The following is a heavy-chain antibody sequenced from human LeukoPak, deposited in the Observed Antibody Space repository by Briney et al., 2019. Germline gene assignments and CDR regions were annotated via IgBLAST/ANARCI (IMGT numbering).Heavy chain of an antibody. J-gene: IGHJ4*02. V-gene: IGHV4-4*02. CDR3: ASFLGGSGSYSD. CDR2: IYHSGSS. CDR1: GGSISSSNW. D-gene: IGHD3-10*01. Sequence: PSGTLSLTCAVSGGSISSSNWWSWVRQPPGKGLEWIGEIYHSGSSNYNPSLKSRVTILVDKSKNQFSLKLSSVTAADTAVYYCASFLGGSGSYSDWGQGTLVTVSS.